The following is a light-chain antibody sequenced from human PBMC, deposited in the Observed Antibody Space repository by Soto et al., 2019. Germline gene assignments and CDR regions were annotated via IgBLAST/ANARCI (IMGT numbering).Light chain of an antibody. CDR1: SSDVGGYNY. CDR3: SSYTSSVTVV. Sequence: QSALTQPASVSGSPGQSITISCTGTSSDVGGYNYVSWYQQHPGKAPKLMICDVSNRPSGVSNRFSGSKSGNTASLTISGLQAEDEADYYCSSYTSSVTVVFGGGTKLPS. CDR2: DVS. V-gene: IGLV2-14*01. J-gene: IGLJ2*01.